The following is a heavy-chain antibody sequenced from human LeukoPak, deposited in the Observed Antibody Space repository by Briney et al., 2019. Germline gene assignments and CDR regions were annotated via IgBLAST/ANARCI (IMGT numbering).Heavy chain of an antibody. CDR1: GFTVSSNY. J-gene: IGHJ6*04. CDR3: ASPGRVQQQLWDYYYGMDG. D-gene: IGHD6-13*01. Sequence: TGGSLRLSCAASGFTVSSNYMSWVRQAPGKGLEWVSVIYSGGRTYYADSVKGRFTISRDNSKNTLYLQMNSLRAEDTAVYYCASPGRVQQQLWDYYYGMDGWGKGTTVTVSS. CDR2: IYSGGRT. V-gene: IGHV3-53*01.